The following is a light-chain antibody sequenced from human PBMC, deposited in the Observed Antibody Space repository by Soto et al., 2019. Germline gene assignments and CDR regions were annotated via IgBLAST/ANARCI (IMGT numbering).Light chain of an antibody. CDR3: QEYGSSPKT. CDR1: QSVTSNS. V-gene: IGKV3-20*01. J-gene: IGKJ1*01. CDR2: GRS. Sequence: EIVLTQSPGTLSLSPGERATLSCRASQSVTSNSLAWYQQKPGQAPRLLIYGRSTRATAIPDRFSGSGSGTDFTLTISRLEPEDFEVYYCQEYGSSPKTFGQGTKLETK.